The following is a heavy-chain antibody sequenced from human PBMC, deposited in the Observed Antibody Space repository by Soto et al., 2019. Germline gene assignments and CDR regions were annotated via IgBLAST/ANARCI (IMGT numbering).Heavy chain of an antibody. CDR2: IISTGGTT. D-gene: IGHD4-17*01. J-gene: IGHJ3*02. Sequence: EEQLLESGGGFVQPGGSLRLACAASGFTFSRYAMTWVRQAAGQGLEWVSTIISTGGTTYYADSVKCRFTISRDNSNNTLYLQMNSLRAEDTAVYYCAKVYGDYYHAFPMWGQGTMVTVSS. CDR1: GFTFSRYA. CDR3: AKVYGDYYHAFPM. V-gene: IGHV3-23*01.